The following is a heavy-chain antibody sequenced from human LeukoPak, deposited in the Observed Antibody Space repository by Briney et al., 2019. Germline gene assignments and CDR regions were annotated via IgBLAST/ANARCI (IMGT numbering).Heavy chain of an antibody. CDR3: TTDPEWLLRPFDY. CDR2: IKSETDGGTT. Sequence: PGGSLRLSCAASGFTFSNAWMSWVRQAPGKGLEWVGRIKSETDGGTTDYAAPVKGRFTISRDDSKNTLYLQMNSLKTEDTAVYYCTTDPEWLLRPFDYWGQGTLVTVSS. D-gene: IGHD3-3*01. J-gene: IGHJ4*02. CDR1: GFTFSNAW. V-gene: IGHV3-15*01.